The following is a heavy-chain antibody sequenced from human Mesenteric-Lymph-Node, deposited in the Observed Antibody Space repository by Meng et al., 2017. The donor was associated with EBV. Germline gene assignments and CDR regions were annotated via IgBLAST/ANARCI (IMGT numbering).Heavy chain of an antibody. Sequence: VRVEQVWGGRLKPSGTVSRPFVVHVGVFSDYFGTWIRQAPGKGLEGVGEINHSGSTKYNPSLKSRVTISVDTSKNQISLNLNSVTAADTAVYYCARPRIRYGSGSYYYWGQGTLVTVSS. CDR3: ARPRIRYGSGSYYY. J-gene: IGHJ4*02. CDR2: INHSGST. V-gene: IGHV4-34*01. CDR1: VGVFSDYF. D-gene: IGHD3-10*01.